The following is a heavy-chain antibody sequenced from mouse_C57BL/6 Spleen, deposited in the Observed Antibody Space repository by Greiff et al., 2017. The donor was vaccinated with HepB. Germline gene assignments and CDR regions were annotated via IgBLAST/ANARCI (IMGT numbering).Heavy chain of an antibody. CDR2: IDPANGNT. V-gene: IGHV14-3*01. D-gene: IGHD2-4*01. CDR3: ARDDYADY. J-gene: IGHJ2*01. CDR1: GFNIKNPY. Sequence: EVQLQQSVAELVRPGASVKLSCTASGFNIKNPYMHWVKQRPEQGLEWIGRIDPANGNTKYAPKFQGKATITADTSSNTAYLQLSSLTSEDTAIYYCARDDYADYWGQGTTLTVSS.